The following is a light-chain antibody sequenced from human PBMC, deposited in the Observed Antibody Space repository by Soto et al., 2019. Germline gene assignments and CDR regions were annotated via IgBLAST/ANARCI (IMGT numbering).Light chain of an antibody. J-gene: IGKJ4*01. V-gene: IGKV3-15*01. CDR3: QQYYDWPLT. Sequence: EIVMTQSPATLSVSPGGRATLSCRASQSISDTLAWYQQKPGQAPRLLIYGASTRATGIPATFSGSGSGTEFTLTISSLQSEDFAVYYCQQYYDWPLTFGGGTKVDIK. CDR2: GAS. CDR1: QSISDT.